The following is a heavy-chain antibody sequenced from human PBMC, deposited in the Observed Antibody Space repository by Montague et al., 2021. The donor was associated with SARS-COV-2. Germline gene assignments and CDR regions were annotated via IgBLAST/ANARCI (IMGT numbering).Heavy chain of an antibody. CDR2: IKQDGSEK. J-gene: IGHJ4*02. D-gene: IGHD6-13*01. Sequence: SLRLSCAASGFTFSSYWMSWVRQAPGKGLEWVADIKQDGSEKYYVDSVKGRFTISRDNAKHSLYLQMNSLRAEDTAVYYCARVPNSSWYFEYWGQGTLVTVSS. CDR3: ARVPNSSWYFEY. V-gene: IGHV3-7*01. CDR1: GFTFSSYW.